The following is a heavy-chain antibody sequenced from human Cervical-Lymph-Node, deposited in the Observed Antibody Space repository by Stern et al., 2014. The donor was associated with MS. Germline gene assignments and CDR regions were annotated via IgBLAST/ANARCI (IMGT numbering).Heavy chain of an antibody. Sequence: EVQLLESGGGLVKPGGSLRLSCAASGFTFSSYSMNWVRLAPGKGLEWVSSISSTGRNIYYADSLKRRFTISRDSAKKSLYLQMNSLRAEDTAVYYCARDYYFDYWGQGALVTVSS. CDR3: ARDYYFDY. V-gene: IGHV3-21*01. CDR1: GFTFSSYS. CDR2: ISSTGRNI. J-gene: IGHJ4*02.